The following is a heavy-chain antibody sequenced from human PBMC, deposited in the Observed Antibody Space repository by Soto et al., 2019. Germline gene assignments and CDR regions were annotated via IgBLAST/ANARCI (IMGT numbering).Heavy chain of an antibody. CDR3: ARHKSGSDWLDP. CDR1: GGSISDISYC. Sequence: CTVSGGSISDISYCWGWIRQPPGKGLQWIGCMFYSGATYYNPSLKNRVTLSVDTSNNEFSLKLVSVTAPDTAVYYCARHKSGSDWLDPWGQGTLVTVSS. J-gene: IGHJ5*02. D-gene: IGHD2-15*01. V-gene: IGHV4-39*01. CDR2: MFYSGAT.